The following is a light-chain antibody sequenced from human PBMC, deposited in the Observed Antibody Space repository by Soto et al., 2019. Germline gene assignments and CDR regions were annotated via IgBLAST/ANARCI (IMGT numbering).Light chain of an antibody. CDR2: GAS. Sequence: EIVLTQSPGTLSLSPGERATLSCRASQSVRGNYLAWYQQKPGQPPRLLISGASSRASGIPDRFSGSGSGTDFTLTISRLEPEDFAVYYCQQYGFSLRTFGQGSKVEI. V-gene: IGKV3-20*01. J-gene: IGKJ1*01. CDR1: QSVRGNY. CDR3: QQYGFSLRT.